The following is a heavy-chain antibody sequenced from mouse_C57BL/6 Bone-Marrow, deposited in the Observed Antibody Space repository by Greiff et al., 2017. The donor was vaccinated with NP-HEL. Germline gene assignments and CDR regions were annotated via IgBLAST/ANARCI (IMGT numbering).Heavy chain of an antibody. J-gene: IGHJ3*01. V-gene: IGHV1-59*01. Sequence: QVQLQQPGAELVRPGTSVKLSCKASGYTFTSYWMHWVKQRPGQGLEWIGVIDPSDSYTNYNQKFKGKATLTVDTSSSTAYMQLSSLTSEDSAVYDCASTGSFAYWGQGTLVTVSA. CDR1: GYTFTSYW. D-gene: IGHD4-1*02. CDR2: IDPSDSYT. CDR3: ASTGSFAY.